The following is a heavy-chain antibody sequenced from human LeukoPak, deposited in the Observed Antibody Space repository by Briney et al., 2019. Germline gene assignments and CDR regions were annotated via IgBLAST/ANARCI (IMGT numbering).Heavy chain of an antibody. CDR1: GFTFSGYY. J-gene: IGHJ4*02. D-gene: IGHD3-10*01. V-gene: IGHV3-11*01. CDR2: ISSSGSTI. CDR3: ARRGPMVRGVSYYDY. Sequence: GGSLRLSCAASGFTFSGYYMSWIRQAPGKGLEWVSYISSSGSTIYYADSVKGRFTISRDNAKNSLYLQMNSLRAEDTAVYYCARRGPMVRGVSYYDYWGQGTLVTVSS.